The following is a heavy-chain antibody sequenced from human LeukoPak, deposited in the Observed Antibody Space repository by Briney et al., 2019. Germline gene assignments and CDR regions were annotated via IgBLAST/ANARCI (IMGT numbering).Heavy chain of an antibody. Sequence: GGTLRLSCAASGFTFSSYGMSWVRQAPGKGLEWVSAISGSGGSTYYADSVKGRFTISRDNSKNTLYLQMNSLRAEDTAVYYCAKGRTSGMYYYDSSGYPLDYRGQGTLVTVSS. J-gene: IGHJ4*02. D-gene: IGHD3-22*01. CDR3: AKGRTSGMYYYDSSGYPLDY. V-gene: IGHV3-23*01. CDR1: GFTFSSYG. CDR2: ISGSGGST.